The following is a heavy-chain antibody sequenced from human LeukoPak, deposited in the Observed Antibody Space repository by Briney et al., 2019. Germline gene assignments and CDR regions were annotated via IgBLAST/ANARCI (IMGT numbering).Heavy chain of an antibody. D-gene: IGHD2-21*02. V-gene: IGHV3-74*01. J-gene: IGHJ4*01. Sequence: GGSLRLSCVASEFNFFSYGMQWVRQAPGKGLAWVSRIFADGSTTSYADSVKGRFTISRDNAKNTLYLQMNSLRAEDTAVYYCARELPREVTLDYWGQGTLVTVSP. CDR3: ARELPREVTLDY. CDR2: IFADGSTT. CDR1: EFNFFSYG.